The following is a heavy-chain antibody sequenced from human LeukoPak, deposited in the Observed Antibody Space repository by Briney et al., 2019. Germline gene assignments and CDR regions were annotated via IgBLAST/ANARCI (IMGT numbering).Heavy chain of an antibody. CDR2: IIPIFGTA. V-gene: IGHV1-69*05. CDR1: GGTFSSYA. Sequence: ASVKVSCKASGGTFSSYAISWVRQAPGQGLEWMGGIIPIFGTANYAQKFQGRVTITTDESTSTAYMDLSSLRSEDTAVYYCARDGSYYYDSSGYYSTGIDYWGQGTLVTVSS. CDR3: ARDGSYYYDSSGYYSTGIDY. D-gene: IGHD3-22*01. J-gene: IGHJ4*02.